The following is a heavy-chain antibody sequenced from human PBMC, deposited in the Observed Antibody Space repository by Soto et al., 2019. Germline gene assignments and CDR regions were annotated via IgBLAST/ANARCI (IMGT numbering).Heavy chain of an antibody. D-gene: IGHD2-2*01. Sequence: GGSLRLSCAASGFTFSNYGIHWVRQAPGRGLEWVAVISYDGSNKYYADSVKGRFTISRDNSGNTLFLEMYSLRAEDTAVYYCARYIPGVRYYGMDVWGQGTTVTVSS. CDR2: ISYDGSNK. CDR3: ARYIPGVRYYGMDV. J-gene: IGHJ6*02. CDR1: GFTFSNYG. V-gene: IGHV3-30*03.